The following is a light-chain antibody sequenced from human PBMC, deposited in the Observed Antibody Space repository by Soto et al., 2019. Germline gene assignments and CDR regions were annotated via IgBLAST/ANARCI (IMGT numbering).Light chain of an antibody. CDR3: QQRRNWPPIT. CDR2: AAS. J-gene: IGKJ5*01. V-gene: IGKV3-11*01. Sequence: IVMTQSPATLSVSPGERATLSCRASQSVSSNLAWYQQKPGQAPRLLIYAASTRATGIPARFSGSGSGTDFTLTISSLEPEDFAVYYCQQRRNWPPITFGQGTRLEIK. CDR1: QSVSSN.